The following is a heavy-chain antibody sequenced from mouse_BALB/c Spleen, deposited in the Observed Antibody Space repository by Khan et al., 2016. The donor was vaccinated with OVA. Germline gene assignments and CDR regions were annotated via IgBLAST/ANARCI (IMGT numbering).Heavy chain of an antibody. J-gene: IGHJ3*01. CDR3: AGAEDGSSYPAWFAY. Sequence: EVQLQESGPGLVKPSQSLSLTCSVTGYSITSDYYWNWIRQFPGNKLEWMGYISYDGSNNYNPSLKNRISITRDTSKNQFFLKLNSVTTEDTATYTCAGAEDGSSYPAWFAYWGQGTLVTVSA. CDR1: GYSITSDYY. CDR2: ISYDGSN. D-gene: IGHD1-1*01. V-gene: IGHV3-6*02.